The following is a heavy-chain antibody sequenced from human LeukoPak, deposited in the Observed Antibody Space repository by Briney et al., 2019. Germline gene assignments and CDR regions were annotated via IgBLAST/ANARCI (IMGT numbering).Heavy chain of an antibody. J-gene: IGHJ5*02. CDR2: ISYDGSNK. D-gene: IGHD6-13*01. Sequence: GRSLRLSCAASGFTFSSYAMHWVRQAPGKGLEWVAVISYDGSNKYYADSVKGRFTISRDNSKNTLYLQMNSLRAEDTAVYSCPRDTDSSSWYGTLDPWGQGTLVTVS. CDR1: GFTFSSYA. CDR3: PRDTDSSSWYGTLDP. V-gene: IGHV3-30-3*01.